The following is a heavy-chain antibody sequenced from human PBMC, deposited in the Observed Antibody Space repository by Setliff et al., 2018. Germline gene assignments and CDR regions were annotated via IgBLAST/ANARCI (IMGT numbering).Heavy chain of an antibody. Sequence: ASVKVSCKASGATFSSYGISWVRQAPGQGLEWMGGTIPMFGTTEYAQKFRGRLTIITDESTNTAFMQLSSLRSDDTAVYYCVREGVDSRSSTDYRYYMDVWGKGTTVTVSS. V-gene: IGHV1-69*05. CDR1: GATFSSYG. D-gene: IGHD3-22*01. J-gene: IGHJ6*03. CDR3: VREGVDSRSSTDYRYYMDV. CDR2: TIPMFGTT.